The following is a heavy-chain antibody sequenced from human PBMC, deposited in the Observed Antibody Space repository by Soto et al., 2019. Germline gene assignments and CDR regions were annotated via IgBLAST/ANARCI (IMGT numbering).Heavy chain of an antibody. CDR3: ARQGKNNSLDY. V-gene: IGHV4-59*08. CDR2: IYYSGST. Sequence: SETLSLTCTVSGGSISSYYWSWIRQPPGKGLEWIGYIYYSGSTNYNPSLKSRVTISVDTSKNQFSLELSSVTAADTAVYYCARQGKNNSLDYWGQGTLVSVSS. J-gene: IGHJ4*02. CDR1: GGSISSYY.